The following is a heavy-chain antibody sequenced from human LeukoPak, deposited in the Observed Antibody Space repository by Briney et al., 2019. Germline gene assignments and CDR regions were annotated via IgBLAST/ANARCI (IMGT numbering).Heavy chain of an antibody. CDR3: ARIAEAGRTSYYFDY. CDR2: INPNSGGT. CDR1: GYTFSGNY. D-gene: IGHD6-19*01. Sequence: ASVKVSCKTSGYTFSGNYMHWVRQAPGQGLEWMGWINPNSGGTNYAQKFQGRVTMTRGTSISTAYMELDSLTSDDTAVYYCARIAEAGRTSYYFDYWGQGTLVTVSS. J-gene: IGHJ4*02. V-gene: IGHV1-2*02.